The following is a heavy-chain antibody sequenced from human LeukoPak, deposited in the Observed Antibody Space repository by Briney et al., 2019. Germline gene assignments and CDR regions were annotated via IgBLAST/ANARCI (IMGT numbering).Heavy chain of an antibody. CDR1: GFTFRSYA. Sequence: GGSLRLSCSASGFTFRSYAMSWVRQAPGKGLEWVTVISYDGSNKYYADSVKGRFTISRDNSKNTLYLQMNSLRAEDTAVYHCAKDLSSGWSEYYFDYWGQGTLVAVSS. D-gene: IGHD6-19*01. CDR3: AKDLSSGWSEYYFDY. CDR2: ISYDGSNK. V-gene: IGHV3-30*18. J-gene: IGHJ4*02.